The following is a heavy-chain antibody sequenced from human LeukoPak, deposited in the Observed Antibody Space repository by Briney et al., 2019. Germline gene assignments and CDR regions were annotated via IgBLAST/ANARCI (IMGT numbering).Heavy chain of an antibody. CDR3: TRDSSSSEPAYYYYYMDV. J-gene: IGHJ6*03. V-gene: IGHV3-73*01. Sequence: GGSLTLSCAASGFTFSGSAMHWVRQASGKGLEWVGRIRSKANSYATAYAASVKGRFTISRDDSKNTAYLQMNSLKTEDTAVYYCTRDSSSSEPAYYYYYMDVWGKGTTVTVSS. CDR1: GFTFSGSA. D-gene: IGHD6-6*01. CDR2: IRSKANSYAT.